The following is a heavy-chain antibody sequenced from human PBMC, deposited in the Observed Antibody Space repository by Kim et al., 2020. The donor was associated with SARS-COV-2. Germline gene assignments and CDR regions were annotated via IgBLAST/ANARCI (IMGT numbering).Heavy chain of an antibody. Sequence: GGSLRLSCAASGFTVSTNYMAWVRQAPGKGLEWVSVIYSGGSTYYADSVRGRFTFSRDNSKNTLYLQMNSLRAEDTAVYYCARTIVGTSIDYFDYWGQGTLGTVSS. CDR3: ARTIVGTSIDYFDY. V-gene: IGHV3-53*01. J-gene: IGHJ4*02. D-gene: IGHD1-26*01. CDR1: GFTVSTNY. CDR2: IYSGGST.